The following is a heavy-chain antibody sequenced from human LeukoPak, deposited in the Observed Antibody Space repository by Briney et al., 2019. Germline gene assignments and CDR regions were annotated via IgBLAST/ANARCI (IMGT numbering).Heavy chain of an antibody. D-gene: IGHD4-11*01. Sequence: VASVKVSCKASGGTFSSYAISWVRQAPGQGLEWMGGIIPIFGTANYAQKFQGRVTITTDESTSTAYMELSSLRSEDTAVYYCAGSTVTTPFDYWGQGTLVTVSS. J-gene: IGHJ4*02. V-gene: IGHV1-69*05. CDR2: IIPIFGTA. CDR3: AGSTVTTPFDY. CDR1: GGTFSSYA.